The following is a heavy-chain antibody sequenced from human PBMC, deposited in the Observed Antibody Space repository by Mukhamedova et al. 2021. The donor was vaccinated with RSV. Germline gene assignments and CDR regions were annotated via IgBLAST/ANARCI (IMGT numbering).Heavy chain of an antibody. CDR2: ISSSGSTI. D-gene: IGHD2-21*02. J-gene: IGHJ4*02. Sequence: GKGLEWVSYISSSGSTIYYADSVKGRFTISGDNAKNSLYLQMNSLRAEDTAVYYCARRCGGDCYSGLDYWGQGTLVTVSS. CDR3: ARRCGGDCYSGLDY. V-gene: IGHV3-48*03.